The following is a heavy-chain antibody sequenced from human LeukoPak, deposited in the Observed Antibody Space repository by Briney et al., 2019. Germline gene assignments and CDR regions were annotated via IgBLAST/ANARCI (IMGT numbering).Heavy chain of an antibody. D-gene: IGHD3-10*01. CDR2: IYYSGST. Sequence: SETLSLTCTVSGGSISSSNYYWGWIRQPPGKGLEWIGNIYYSGSTFYNPSLKSRVTISVDTSKNQFSLKLSSVTAADTAVYYCARGRTGLLWFGELLFPHYYYMDVWGKGTTVTISS. CDR3: ARGRTGLLWFGELLFPHYYYMDV. V-gene: IGHV4-39*07. CDR1: GGSISSSNYY. J-gene: IGHJ6*03.